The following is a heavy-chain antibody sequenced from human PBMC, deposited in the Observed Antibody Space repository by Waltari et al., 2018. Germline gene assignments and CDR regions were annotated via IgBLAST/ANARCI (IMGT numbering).Heavy chain of an antibody. J-gene: IGHJ6*03. Sequence: QVQLQESGPGLVKPSETLSLTCTVSGGSISSHYWSWIRQPPGKGLEWLGYIYYSGGTNHNPSRKSRVTISVDTSKNQFSLKLSSVTAADTAVYFCVRGLYYDGSNHYWYKYYMDIWGEGTSVTVSS. CDR1: GGSISSHY. CDR2: IYYSGGT. V-gene: IGHV4-59*11. D-gene: IGHD3-16*01. CDR3: VRGLYYDGSNHYWYKYYMDI.